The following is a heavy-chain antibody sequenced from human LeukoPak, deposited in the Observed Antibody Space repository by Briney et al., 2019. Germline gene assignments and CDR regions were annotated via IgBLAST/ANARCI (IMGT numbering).Heavy chain of an antibody. J-gene: IGHJ4*02. D-gene: IGHD5-18*01. CDR2: ISAYNGNT. V-gene: IGHV1-18*01. Sequence: ASVKVSCKASGYTFTSYGVSWVRQAPGQGLEWMGWISAYNGNTNYAQKFQGRVTMTEDTSTDTAYMELSSLRSEDTAVYYCAAGGTAIYSGNYWGQGTLVTVSS. CDR1: GYTFTSYG. CDR3: AAGGTAIYSGNY.